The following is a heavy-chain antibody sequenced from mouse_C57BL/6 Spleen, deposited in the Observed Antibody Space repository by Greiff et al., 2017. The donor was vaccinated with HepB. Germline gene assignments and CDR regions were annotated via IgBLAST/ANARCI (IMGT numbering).Heavy chain of an antibody. CDR3: ARGLTTVVGGYFDV. V-gene: IGHV3-3*01. J-gene: IGHJ1*03. CDR1: GFSINSDCY. Sequence: EVQLVESGPSLVRPSQTLSLTCTVTGFSINSDCYWIWIRQFPGNKLVYIGYTFYSGITYYNPSLESRTYITRDTSKNQFSLKLSSVTTEDTATYYCARGLTTVVGGYFDVWGTGTTVTVSS. D-gene: IGHD1-1*01. CDR2: TFYSGIT.